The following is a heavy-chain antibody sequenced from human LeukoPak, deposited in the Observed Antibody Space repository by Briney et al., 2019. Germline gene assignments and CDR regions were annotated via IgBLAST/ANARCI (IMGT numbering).Heavy chain of an antibody. Sequence: ASVKVSCKASGYTFTSYGISWVRQAPGQGLEWMGWISAYNGNTNYAQKLQGRVTMTTDTSTSTAYMELRSLRSDDTAVYYCARGGYCSSTSCWANWFDPWGQGTLVTVSS. J-gene: IGHJ5*02. CDR2: ISAYNGNT. D-gene: IGHD2-2*01. CDR1: GYTFTSYG. CDR3: ARGGYCSSTSCWANWFDP. V-gene: IGHV1-18*01.